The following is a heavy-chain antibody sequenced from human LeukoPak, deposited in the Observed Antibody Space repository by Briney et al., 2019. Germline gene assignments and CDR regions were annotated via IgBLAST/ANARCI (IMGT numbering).Heavy chain of an antibody. CDR2: IIPILGIA. V-gene: IGHV1-69*04. CDR3: ARDHGLYSGYDSGDFDY. Sequence: GASVKVSRKASGGTFSSYAISWVRQAPGQGLEWMGRIIPILGIANYAQKFQGRVTITADKSTSTAYMELSSLRSEDTAVYYCARDHGLYSGYDSGDFDYWGQGTLVTVSS. D-gene: IGHD5-12*01. CDR1: GGTFSSYA. J-gene: IGHJ4*02.